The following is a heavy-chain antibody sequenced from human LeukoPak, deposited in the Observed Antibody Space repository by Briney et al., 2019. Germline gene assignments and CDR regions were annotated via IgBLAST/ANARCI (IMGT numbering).Heavy chain of an antibody. V-gene: IGHV1-3*01. CDR1: GYIFISRA. J-gene: IGHJ4*02. D-gene: IGHD3-10*01. CDR3: ARDRGGTGDFDS. Sequence: GASVKVSCKISGYIFISRAVHWIRRAPGQGLEWMGWINPGNGDMEYSQKFQGRVTIARDTSASTVYLDLTSLRFEDTAIYYCARDRGGTGDFDSWGQGSLVTVSS. CDR2: INPGNGDM.